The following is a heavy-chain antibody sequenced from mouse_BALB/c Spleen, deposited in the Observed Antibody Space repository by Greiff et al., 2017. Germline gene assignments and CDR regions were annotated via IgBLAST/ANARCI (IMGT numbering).Heavy chain of an antibody. CDR3: ARDGTLNRGAMDY. J-gene: IGHJ4*01. D-gene: IGHD1-3*01. Sequence: VKLVESGPGLVAPSQSLSITCTVSGFSLTGYGVNWVRQPPGKGLEWLGMLWGDGSTDYNSALNSRLSISKDNSKSQVFLKMNSLQTDDTARYYCARDGTLNRGAMDYWGQGTSVTVSS. V-gene: IGHV2-6-7*01. CDR2: LWGDGST. CDR1: GFSLTGYG.